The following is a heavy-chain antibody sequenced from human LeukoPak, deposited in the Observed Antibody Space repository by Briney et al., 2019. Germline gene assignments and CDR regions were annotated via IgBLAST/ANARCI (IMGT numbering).Heavy chain of an antibody. CDR1: GGSITSSY. CDR3: ARVFTEGENWFDP. V-gene: IGHV4-59*01. CDR2: IYYSGST. Sequence: PSETLSLTCTVSGGSITSSYWSWIRQPPGKGLEWIGYIYYSGSTNYNPSLKSRVTISVDTSKNQFSLKLSSVTAADTAVYYCARVFTEGENWFDPWGQGTLVTVSS. J-gene: IGHJ5*02. D-gene: IGHD1-14*01.